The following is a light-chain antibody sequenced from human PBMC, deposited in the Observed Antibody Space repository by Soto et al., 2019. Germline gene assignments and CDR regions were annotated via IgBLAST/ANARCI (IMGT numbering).Light chain of an antibody. J-gene: IGKJ3*01. CDR3: QNDSCVHV. CDR1: QGIRNF. CDR2: AAS. V-gene: IGKV1-27*01. Sequence: DIQMTQSPTSLSASVGDRVTITCRARQGIRNFVAWYLQKPGKPPKLLIYAASTLQSGVPSRIRGSGSVTDFTLTINSLQPEDVATYSYQNDSCVHVFGPGIKVEI.